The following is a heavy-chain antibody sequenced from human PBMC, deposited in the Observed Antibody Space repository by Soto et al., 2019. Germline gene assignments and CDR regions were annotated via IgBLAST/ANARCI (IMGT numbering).Heavy chain of an antibody. CDR2: ISGSGSST. D-gene: IGHD2-15*01. CDR3: AKRTRVVVAADYYYFMDV. CDR1: GFTFSSYA. Sequence: AGGSLRLSCAASGFTFSSYAMSWARQAPGKGLEWVSAISGSGSSTYYADSVKGRFTISRDNSKNTLYLQMNSLRAEDTAVYYCAKRTRVVVAADYYYFMDVWGKGTTVTVSS. V-gene: IGHV3-23*01. J-gene: IGHJ6*03.